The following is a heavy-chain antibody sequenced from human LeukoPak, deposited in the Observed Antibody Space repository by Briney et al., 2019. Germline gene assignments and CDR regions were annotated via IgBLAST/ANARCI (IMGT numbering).Heavy chain of an antibody. V-gene: IGHV1-18*01. D-gene: IGHD2-8*01. CDR3: ARGSPLNGDAFDI. J-gene: IGHJ3*02. Sequence: VASVKVSCKASGYTFTSYGFSWVRQAPGQGLEWMGWINTNNGNTNYAQKLQGRVTMTTDTSTSTAYMELSSLRSEDTAVYYCARGSPLNGDAFDIWGQGTMVTVSS. CDR2: INTNNGNT. CDR1: GYTFTSYG.